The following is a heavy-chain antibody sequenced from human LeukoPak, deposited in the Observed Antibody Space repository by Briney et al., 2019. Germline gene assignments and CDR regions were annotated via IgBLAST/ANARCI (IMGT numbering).Heavy chain of an antibody. V-gene: IGHV1-2*06. CDR1: GYTFTGYY. CDR2: INPNSGGT. CDR3: AREGDSSGYQPFDY. D-gene: IGHD3-22*01. J-gene: IGHJ4*02. Sequence: ASVKVSRKASGYTFTGYYMHWVRQAPGQGLEWMGRINPNSGGTNYAQKFQGRVTMARDTSITTAYMELSRLRSDDTAVYYCAREGDSSGYQPFDYWGQGTLVTVSS.